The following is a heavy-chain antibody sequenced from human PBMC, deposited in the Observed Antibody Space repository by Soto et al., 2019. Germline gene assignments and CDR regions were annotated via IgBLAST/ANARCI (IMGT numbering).Heavy chain of an antibody. CDR1: GASITGSSY. V-gene: IGHV4-4*07. J-gene: IGHJ4*02. CDR2: FSLSGTT. Sequence: SETLSLTCTVSGASITGSSYWSWIRQPAGKGREWVGRFSLSGTTNDNPSLRSRVTMSADVSQNPLPLRLPSVTAADTALYYCARGMTPPGAPAWYYFDSWGQGTRATVS. CDR3: ARGMTPPGAPAWYYFDS. D-gene: IGHD2-8*02.